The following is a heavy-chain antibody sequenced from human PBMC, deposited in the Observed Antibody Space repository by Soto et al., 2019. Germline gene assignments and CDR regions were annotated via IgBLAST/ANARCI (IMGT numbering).Heavy chain of an antibody. V-gene: IGHV1-24*01. CDR1: GYTLTELS. J-gene: IGHJ4*02. D-gene: IGHD3-10*01. CDR3: ATGNGSGSYYNVPSALGY. CDR2: FDPEDGET. Sequence: ASVKVSCKVSGYTLTELSMHWVRQAPGKGLEWMGGFDPEDGETIYAQKFQGRVTMTEDTSTDTAYMELSSLRSEDTAVYYCATGNGSGSYYNVPSALGYWGQGTLDTVSS.